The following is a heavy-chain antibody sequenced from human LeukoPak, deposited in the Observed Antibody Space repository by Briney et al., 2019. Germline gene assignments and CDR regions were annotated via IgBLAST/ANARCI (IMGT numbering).Heavy chain of an antibody. J-gene: IGHJ4*02. Sequence: PSETLSLTCTVSGGSISPYYWGWIRQPPGKGLEWIGYISYGGDTNYTPSLKSRVTISVDTSKNQFSLKVSSVTAADTAVYYCVGITKGTVDYWGQGTLVTVSS. CDR2: ISYGGDT. D-gene: IGHD3-10*01. V-gene: IGHV4-59*01. CDR3: VGITKGTVDY. CDR1: GGSISPYY.